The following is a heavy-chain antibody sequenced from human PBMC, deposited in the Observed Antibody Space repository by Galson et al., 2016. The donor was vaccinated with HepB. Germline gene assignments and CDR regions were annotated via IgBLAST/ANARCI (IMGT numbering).Heavy chain of an antibody. CDR1: GFTFGSYS. CDR3: ARPPPFIVTTANINY. D-gene: IGHD5-12*01. Sequence: SLRLSCAASGFTFGSYSMHWVRQAPGKGLEWVSMISYDGISKYYVDSVKGRFTISRDNSNHTLYLQMNSLRPEDTAVYYCARPPPFIVTTANINYWGQGTLVTVSS. J-gene: IGHJ4*02. V-gene: IGHV3-30*04. CDR2: ISYDGISK.